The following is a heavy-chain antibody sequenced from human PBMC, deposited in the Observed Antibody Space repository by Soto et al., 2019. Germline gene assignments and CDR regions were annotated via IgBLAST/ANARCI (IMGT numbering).Heavy chain of an antibody. V-gene: IGHV1-69*13. D-gene: IGHD2-2*01. CDR3: ARWGQLYFDY. CDR2: IIPNFGKA. CDR1: GYTFTSYD. J-gene: IGHJ4*02. Sequence: GASVKVSCKASGYTFTSYDINWVRQAPGQGLEWMGWIIPNFGKANYAQKFQGRVTITADESTSTAYMELSSLRSEDTAVYYCARWGQLYFDYWGQGTLVTVSS.